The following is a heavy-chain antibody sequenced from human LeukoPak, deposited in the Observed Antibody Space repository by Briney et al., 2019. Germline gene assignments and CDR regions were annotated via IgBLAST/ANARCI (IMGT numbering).Heavy chain of an antibody. CDR1: GFTFDHYA. J-gene: IGHJ4*02. V-gene: IGHV3-43D*04. CDR3: ARGDGYNFFDY. Sequence: GGSLRLSCAASGFTFDHYAMHWVRQAPGKGLEWVSLITWNGGGTYYADSVKGRFTISRDNSENTLYLQMKSLRAEDTAVYYCARGDGYNFFDYWGQGTLVTVSS. D-gene: IGHD5-24*01. CDR2: ITWNGGGT.